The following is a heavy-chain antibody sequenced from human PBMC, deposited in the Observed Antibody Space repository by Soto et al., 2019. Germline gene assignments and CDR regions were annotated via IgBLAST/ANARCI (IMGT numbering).Heavy chain of an antibody. J-gene: IGHJ4*02. Sequence: GGSLRLSCEASGFTFSNYAMHWVRQAPGKGLEYVSAISSNGGSKYYANSVEARFTISRDNSKNTLYLQMGSLRVEDMAVYYCGRGGIYIWRSPVEYWGQGTVVTVSS. CDR3: GRGGIYIWRSPVEY. CDR1: GFTFSNYA. CDR2: ISSNGGSK. D-gene: IGHD3-16*01. V-gene: IGHV3-64*01.